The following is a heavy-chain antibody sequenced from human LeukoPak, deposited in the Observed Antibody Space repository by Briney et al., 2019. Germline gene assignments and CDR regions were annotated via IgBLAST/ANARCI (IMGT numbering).Heavy chain of an antibody. CDR1: GFTVSSNY. D-gene: IGHD6-25*01. CDR2: TYSGGST. J-gene: IGHJ4*02. CDR3: IQDEVAAH. V-gene: IGHV3-53*01. Sequence: GGSLRLSCAASGFTVSSNYMNWVRQAPGKGLEWVSLTYSGGSTYYADSVKGRFTISRDNSKNTLYLQMNSLRAEDTAVYYCIQDEVAAHWGQGTLVTVSS.